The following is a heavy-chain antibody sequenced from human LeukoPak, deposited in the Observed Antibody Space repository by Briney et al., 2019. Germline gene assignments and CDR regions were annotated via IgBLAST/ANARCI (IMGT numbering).Heavy chain of an antibody. D-gene: IGHD2-2*01. Sequence: GASVKVSCKVSGGTFSRYAISWVRQAPGQGLEWMGGIIPIFGTANYALKFQGRVTITTDESTSTAYMELSSLRSEDTDVYYCARGSVVVPAAFDPWGQGPLVIVSS. CDR2: IIPIFGTA. CDR3: ARGSVVVPAAFDP. CDR1: GGTFSRYA. J-gene: IGHJ5*02. V-gene: IGHV1-69*05.